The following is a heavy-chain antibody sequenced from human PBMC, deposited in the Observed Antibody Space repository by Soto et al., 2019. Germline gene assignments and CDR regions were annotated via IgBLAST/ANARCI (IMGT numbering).Heavy chain of an antibody. CDR3: ARDLCPLGSGSPCPTFGMDL. CDR2: LKPDNGGT. CDR1: GYTFTGHY. D-gene: IGHD3-10*01. V-gene: IGHV1-2*02. J-gene: IGHJ6*02. Sequence: ASVKVSCKASGYTFTGHYMHWVRQVSGRRLEFLGWLKPDNGGTYYAPKFQGRVTFTRDTSKTTAYMEVSGLQSDDTAVYFCARDLCPLGSGSPCPTFGMDLWGQGTTVTVSS.